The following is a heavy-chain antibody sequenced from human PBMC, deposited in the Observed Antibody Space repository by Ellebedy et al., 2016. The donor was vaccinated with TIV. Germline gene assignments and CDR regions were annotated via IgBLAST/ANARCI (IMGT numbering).Heavy chain of an antibody. D-gene: IGHD3-10*01. CDR2: ISDSFST. CDR3: AKGEALVWFGEHYYFDY. V-gene: IGHV3-23*01. CDR1: GFTFNSFA. Sequence: GESLKISCAASGFTFNSFAMSWVRQAPGRGLEWVSGISDSFSTYYADSVRGRFTISRDNSKNTLHLQMNSLRAEDTAVYYWAKGEALVWFGEHYYFDYWGLGTRVTVSS. J-gene: IGHJ4*02.